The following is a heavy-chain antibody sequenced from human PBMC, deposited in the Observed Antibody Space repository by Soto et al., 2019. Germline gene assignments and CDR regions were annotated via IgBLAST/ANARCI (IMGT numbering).Heavy chain of an antibody. J-gene: IGHJ5*02. Sequence: SETMSLTCTVSGGSVSSGSYYWSWIRQPPGKGLEWIGYIYYSGSTNYNPSLKSRVTISVDTSKNQFSLKLSSVTAADTAVYSGAGRHQPPDDWLKPWGKRTRGTFSS. CDR1: GGSVSSGSYY. CDR3: AGRHQPPDDWLKP. V-gene: IGHV4-61*01. CDR2: IYYSGST. D-gene: IGHD3-10*01.